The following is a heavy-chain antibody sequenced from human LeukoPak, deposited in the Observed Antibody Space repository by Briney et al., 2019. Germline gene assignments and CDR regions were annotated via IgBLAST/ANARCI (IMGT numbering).Heavy chain of an antibody. V-gene: IGHV3-30*04. CDR3: ARDLRGGGGSSSSPA. J-gene: IGHJ5*02. D-gene: IGHD6-6*01. CDR2: ISYDGSNK. Sequence: GGSLRLSCAASGFTFSSYAMHWVRQAPGKGLEWVAVISYDGSNKYYADSVKGRFTISRDNSKNTLYLQMSSLRAEDTAVYYCARDLRGGGGSSSSPAWGQGTLVTVSS. CDR1: GFTFSSYA.